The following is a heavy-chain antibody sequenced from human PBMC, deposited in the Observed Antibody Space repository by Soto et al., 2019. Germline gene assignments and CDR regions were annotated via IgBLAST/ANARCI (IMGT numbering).Heavy chain of an antibody. CDR3: XXXXXXXIVDY. Sequence: QVQLVQSGAEVKKPGASVKVSCKASGYTFISYGISWVRQAPGQGLEWMGWISGYNGNTKYAQKLQGRVTMTTDTXXXXXXXXXXXXXXXXXXXXXXXXXXXXXIVDYWGQGTLVTVSS. J-gene: IGHJ4*02. CDR1: GYTFISYG. V-gene: IGHV1-18*01. CDR2: ISGYNGNT.